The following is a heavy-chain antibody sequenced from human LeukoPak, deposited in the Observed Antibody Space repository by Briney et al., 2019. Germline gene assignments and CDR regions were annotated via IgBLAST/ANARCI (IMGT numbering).Heavy chain of an antibody. Sequence: GGSLRLSCAASGLTVSSNYMSWVRHAPGTGLEWVSVIYSSGSTYYADSVKGRFTISRDNSKNTLYLQMNSLRVEDTAVYYCARWGSLNVDYWGQGTLVTVSS. CDR1: GLTVSSNY. J-gene: IGHJ4*02. CDR3: ARWGSLNVDY. CDR2: IYSSGST. D-gene: IGHD3-16*01. V-gene: IGHV3-66*01.